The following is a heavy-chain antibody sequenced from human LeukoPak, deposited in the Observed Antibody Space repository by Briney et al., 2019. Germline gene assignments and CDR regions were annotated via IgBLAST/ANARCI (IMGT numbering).Heavy chain of an antibody. Sequence: PSETLSLTCSVSGGSISSSSYHWDWIRQPPGKGLEWIGNIYYSGSTFYNPSLKSRVTISIDSSKSQFSLRPRSVTAADTAFYYCARASILVSSGYPLDYWAQGTLVTVSS. J-gene: IGHJ4*02. D-gene: IGHD3-22*01. CDR2: IYYSGST. CDR3: ARASILVSSGYPLDY. CDR1: GGSISSSSYH. V-gene: IGHV4-39*07.